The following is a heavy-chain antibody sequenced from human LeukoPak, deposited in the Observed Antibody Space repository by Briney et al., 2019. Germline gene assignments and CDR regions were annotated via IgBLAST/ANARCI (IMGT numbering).Heavy chain of an antibody. CDR1: GFTFDDYA. J-gene: IGHJ4*02. Sequence: GGSLRLSCAASGFTFDDYAMHWVRQAPGKGPEWVSGISWNSGSIGYADSVKGRFTISRDNAKNSLYLQMNSLRAGDTALYYCAKGMNILTGYYGYYFDYWGQGTLVTVSS. D-gene: IGHD3-9*01. CDR2: ISWNSGSI. V-gene: IGHV3-9*01. CDR3: AKGMNILTGYYGYYFDY.